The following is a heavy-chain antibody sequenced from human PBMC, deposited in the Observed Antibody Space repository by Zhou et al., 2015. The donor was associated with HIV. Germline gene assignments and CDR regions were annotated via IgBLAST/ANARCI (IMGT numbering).Heavy chain of an antibody. Sequence: EVQLVETGGGLIQPGGSLRLSCAASGFTVTTSYMGWVRQAPGKGLQWVSVIYNDGSRFYADSVKGRFTISRDNSKNTLYLQMNSLRAEDTAVYYCARLPTIFDAFDIWGQGTMVTVSS. J-gene: IGHJ3*02. V-gene: IGHV3-53*02. D-gene: IGHD3-3*01. CDR3: ARLPTIFDAFDI. CDR1: GFTVTTSY. CDR2: IYNDGSR.